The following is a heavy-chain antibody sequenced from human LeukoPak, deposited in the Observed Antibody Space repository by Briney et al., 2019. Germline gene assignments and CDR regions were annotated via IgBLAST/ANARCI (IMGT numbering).Heavy chain of an antibody. J-gene: IGHJ4*02. CDR1: GFTFSSYS. D-gene: IGHD6-13*01. V-gene: IGHV3-21*01. Sequence: GGSLRLSCAASGFTFSSYSMNWVRQAPGKGLEWVSSISSSSSYIYYADSVKGRFTISRDNAKNSLYLQMNSLRAGDTAVYYCARAEAAGGAFDYWGQGTLVTVSS. CDR2: ISSSSSYI. CDR3: ARAEAAGGAFDY.